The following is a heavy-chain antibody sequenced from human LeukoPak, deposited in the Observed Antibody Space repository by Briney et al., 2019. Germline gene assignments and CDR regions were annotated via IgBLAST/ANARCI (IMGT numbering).Heavy chain of an antibody. J-gene: IGHJ4*02. V-gene: IGHV3-66*01. CDR2: IYTGGTT. CDR3: ARDSQSYSCLL. CDR1: GLTYPILD. Sequence: GALSLFGAVSGLTYPILDLNCGRQAPGKGLEWVSIIYTGGTTHYADSLKDRFTISRDDSKNTLYLQMNSLRAEDTAVDYCARDSQSYSCLLWRREPLVTVSS. D-gene: IGHD1-26*01.